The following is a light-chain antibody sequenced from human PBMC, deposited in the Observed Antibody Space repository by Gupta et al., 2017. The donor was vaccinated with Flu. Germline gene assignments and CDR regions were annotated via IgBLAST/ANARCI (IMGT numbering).Light chain of an antibody. CDR3: QQEYSTPIT. Sequence: DIVMTQSPDSLAVSLGERATINCKSSQSVLYSSNNKNYLAWYQQKPGQPPKLLIYWASTRESGVPDRFSGSGSGTDFTLTISSLQAEDVAVYYCQQEYSTPITFGGGTKVEIK. CDR2: WAS. J-gene: IGKJ4*01. CDR1: QSVLYSSNNKNY. V-gene: IGKV4-1*01.